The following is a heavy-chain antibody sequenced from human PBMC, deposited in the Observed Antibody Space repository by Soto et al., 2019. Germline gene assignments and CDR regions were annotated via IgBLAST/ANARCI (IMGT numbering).Heavy chain of an antibody. V-gene: IGHV1-2*02. D-gene: IGHD3-22*01. J-gene: IGHJ4*02. CDR3: AREGDMKFHSDSSDEPGY. CDR2: INPNSGGT. CDR1: GYTFTGYY. Sequence: ASVKVSCKASGYTFTGYYMHWVRQAPGQGLEWMGWINPNSGGTNYAQKFQGRVTITADTSTSTAYMELSSLRSDDTAVYYCAREGDMKFHSDSSDEPGYWGQGTLVTVSS.